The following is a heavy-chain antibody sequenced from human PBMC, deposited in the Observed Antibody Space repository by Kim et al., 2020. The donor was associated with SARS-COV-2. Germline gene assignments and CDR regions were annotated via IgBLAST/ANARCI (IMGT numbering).Heavy chain of an antibody. CDR3: ATRAPIFGVVIIGDYYYMDV. CDR2: IYSGGST. D-gene: IGHD3-3*01. V-gene: IGHV3-53*01. J-gene: IGHJ6*03. CDR1: GFTVSSNY. Sequence: GGSLTLSCAASGFTVSSNYMSWVRQAPGKGLEWVSVIYSGGSTYYADSVKGRFTISRDNSKNTLYLQMNSLRAEDTAVYYCATRAPIFGVVIIGDYYYMDVWGKGTTVTVSS.